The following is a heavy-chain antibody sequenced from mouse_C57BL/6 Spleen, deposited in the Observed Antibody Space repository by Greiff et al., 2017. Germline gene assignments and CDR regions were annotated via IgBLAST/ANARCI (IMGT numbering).Heavy chain of an antibody. D-gene: IGHD2-12*01. CDR2: ISYDGSN. CDR1: GYSITSGYY. CDR3: ARENDSWFAY. Sequence: ESGPGLVKPSQSLSLTCSVTGYSITSGYYWNWIRQFPGNKLEWMGYISYDGSNNYNPSLKNRISITRDTSKNQFFLKLNSVTTEDTATYYCARENDSWFAYWGQGTLVTVSA. V-gene: IGHV3-6*01. J-gene: IGHJ3*01.